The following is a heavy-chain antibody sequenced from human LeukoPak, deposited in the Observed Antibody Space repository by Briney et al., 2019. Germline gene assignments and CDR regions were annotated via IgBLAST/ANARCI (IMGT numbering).Heavy chain of an antibody. CDR1: GYTFTSNY. CDR2: INPNSGGT. Sequence: ASVKVSCKASGYTFTSNYIHWVRQAPGQGLEWMGRINPNSGGTNYAQKFQGRVTMTRDTSISTAYMELSRLRSDDTAVYYCANGGIAVAGVSLFDYWGQGTLVTVSS. V-gene: IGHV1-2*06. D-gene: IGHD6-19*01. CDR3: ANGGIAVAGVSLFDY. J-gene: IGHJ4*02.